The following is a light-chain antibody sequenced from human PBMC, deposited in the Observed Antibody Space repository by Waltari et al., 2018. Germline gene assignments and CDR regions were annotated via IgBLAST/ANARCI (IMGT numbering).Light chain of an antibody. Sequence: EIMLTQSPGTLSLSPGERATHSCRASQSISRYLAWYQHKPGQAPRLLIYDASSRATGIPDRFSGSGSGTDFSLTISRLEPEDFAVYYCQKYGSLPATFGQGTKVEIK. CDR2: DAS. V-gene: IGKV3-20*01. CDR1: QSISRY. CDR3: QKYGSLPAT. J-gene: IGKJ1*01.